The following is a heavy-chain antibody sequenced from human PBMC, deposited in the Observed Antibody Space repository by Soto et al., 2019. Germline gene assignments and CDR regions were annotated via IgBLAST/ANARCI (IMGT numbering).Heavy chain of an antibody. V-gene: IGHV1-3*01. D-gene: IGHD3-10*01. Sequence: ASVKVSCKASGCTFTSYAMPWVRQAPGQRLEWMGWINAGNRHTKYSQKVQGRVTITRDTSESTAYMELSSLRSEETAVYYCARELGRWLQSGAFHIWRKGAMVTVS. CDR1: GCTFTSYA. CDR2: INAGNRHT. CDR3: ARELGRWLQSGAFHI. J-gene: IGHJ3*02.